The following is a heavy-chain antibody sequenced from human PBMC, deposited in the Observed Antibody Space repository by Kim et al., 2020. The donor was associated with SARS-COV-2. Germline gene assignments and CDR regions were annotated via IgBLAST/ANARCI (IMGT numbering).Heavy chain of an antibody. D-gene: IGHD3-9*01. CDR1: GFTFSSYG. Sequence: GGSLRLSCAASGFTFSSYGMHWVRHAPGKGLEWVAVISYDGSNKYYADSVKGRFTISRDNSKNTLYLQMNSLRAEDTAVYYCARGGGGAPLDILTGYPPSGIWGQGTMVTVSS. CDR3: ARGGGGAPLDILTGYPPSGI. CDR2: ISYDGSNK. V-gene: IGHV3-33*05. J-gene: IGHJ3*02.